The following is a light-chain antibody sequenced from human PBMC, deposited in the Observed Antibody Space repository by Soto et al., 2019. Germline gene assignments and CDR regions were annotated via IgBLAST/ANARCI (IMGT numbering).Light chain of an antibody. CDR1: HSVGTY. CDR3: QQRYNWPNT. V-gene: IGKV3-11*01. CDR2: DAS. J-gene: IGKJ2*01. Sequence: EIVLTQSPATLSLSPGERATLSCRTSHSVGTYLAWYQHNPGQAPRLLIYDASNRATGIPAGFSGSGSGTDFTLSISSPEPEDFAVYYCQQRYNWPNTFGQGTNLEIK.